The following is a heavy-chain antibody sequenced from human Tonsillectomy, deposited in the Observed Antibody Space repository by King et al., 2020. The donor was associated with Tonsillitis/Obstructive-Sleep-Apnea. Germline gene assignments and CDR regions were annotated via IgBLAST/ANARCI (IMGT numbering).Heavy chain of an antibody. J-gene: IGHJ4*02. CDR3: AREGSTGWFDY. CDR1: GGPFSGYY. D-gene: IGHD6-19*01. V-gene: IGHV4-34*01. CDR2: IDHSGST. Sequence: VQLQQWGAGLLKPSETLSLTCAVYGGPFSGYYWSWIRQPPGKGLEWIGAIDHSGSTNYNPSLKSRVTISVDTSTNQLSLKLSSVTAADTAVFYCAREGSTGWFDYWGQGTLVTVSS.